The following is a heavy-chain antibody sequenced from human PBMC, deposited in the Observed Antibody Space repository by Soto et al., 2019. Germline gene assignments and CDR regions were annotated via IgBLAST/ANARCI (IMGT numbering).Heavy chain of an antibody. J-gene: IGHJ5*02. CDR2: IYYSGNT. V-gene: IGHV4-39*01. CDR3: VRRRASTPNWFDP. CDR1: GGSISSSSFY. Sequence: SETLSLTCSVSGGSISSSSFYWGWIRQPPGKGLEWIGSIYYSGNTCYNPSLESRVTISADTSTNQFSLKLSSVTAADTAVYYCVRRRASTPNWFDPWGQGTLVTVSS.